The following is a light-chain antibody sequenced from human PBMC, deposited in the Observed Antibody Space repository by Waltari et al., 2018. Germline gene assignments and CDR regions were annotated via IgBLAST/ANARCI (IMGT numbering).Light chain of an antibody. Sequence: EVVLTPSPATLSLSPGERATLSCRASPSVSSFLAWYQQKPGQAPRLLIYDASNRATGIPARFSGSGSGTDFTLTISSLEPEDFAVYYCQQRSNVLFAFGPGTKVDFK. CDR2: DAS. J-gene: IGKJ3*01. V-gene: IGKV3-11*01. CDR1: PSVSSF. CDR3: QQRSNVLFA.